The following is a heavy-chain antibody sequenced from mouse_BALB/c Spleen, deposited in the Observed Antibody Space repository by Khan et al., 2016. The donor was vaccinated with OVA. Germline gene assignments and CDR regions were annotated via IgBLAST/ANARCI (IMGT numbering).Heavy chain of an antibody. V-gene: IGHV2-6-1*01. J-gene: IGHJ4*01. CDR1: GFSLTNYG. CDR3: ARQPYYHYNIMDY. Sequence: QVQLKESGPGLVAPSQSLSITCTISGFSLTNYGVHWVRQPPGKGLEWLVVIWSDGSTTYNSALKSRLSISKANSKSQVFLKMNSRQTDDTAMYYCARQPYYHYNIMDYWGQGTSVTVSS. D-gene: IGHD2-10*01. CDR2: IWSDGST.